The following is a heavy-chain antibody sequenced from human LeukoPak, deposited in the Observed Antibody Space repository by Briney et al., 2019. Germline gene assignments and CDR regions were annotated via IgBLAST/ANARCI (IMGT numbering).Heavy chain of an antibody. Sequence: GGSLRLSCAASGFTLSSYWMHWVRQAPGKGLVWVSRINTDGSSTNYADSVKGRFTVSRDNAKNTLYLQMDSLRAEDTAVYYCARVIGWDEPFDIWGQGTMVTVSS. V-gene: IGHV3-74*01. CDR2: INTDGSST. D-gene: IGHD1-26*01. CDR1: GFTLSSYW. CDR3: ARVIGWDEPFDI. J-gene: IGHJ3*02.